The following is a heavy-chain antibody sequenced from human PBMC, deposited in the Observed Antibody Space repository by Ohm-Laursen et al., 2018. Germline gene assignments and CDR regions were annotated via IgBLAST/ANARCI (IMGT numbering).Heavy chain of an antibody. Sequence: SLRLSCAASGFTFSSYAMSWVRQTPGKGLEWVSTISSNDVSTYYADSVKGRFTISRDNSKSTLYLQMNSLRAEDTAVYYCARRVAYDRGEFDYWGLGTLVTVSS. D-gene: IGHD5-12*01. J-gene: IGHJ4*02. CDR3: ARRVAYDRGEFDY. CDR2: ISSNDVST. CDR1: GFTFSSYA. V-gene: IGHV3-23*01.